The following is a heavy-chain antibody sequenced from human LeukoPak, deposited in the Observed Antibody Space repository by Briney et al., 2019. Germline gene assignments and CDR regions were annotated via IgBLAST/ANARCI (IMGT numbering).Heavy chain of an antibody. J-gene: IGHJ4*02. D-gene: IGHD4-23*01. CDR2: IYYRGST. CDR1: GGSISSSTYY. CDR3: ARYVVTRGYSFDY. Sequence: PAETLSLTCTVSGGSISSSTYYWGWIRQPPGRGLEWIGTIYYRGSTYYNPSLKSRVTISVDTSNNQFSLRLSSVTAADTAVYFCARYVVTRGYSFDYWGQGTLVTVSS. V-gene: IGHV4-39*01.